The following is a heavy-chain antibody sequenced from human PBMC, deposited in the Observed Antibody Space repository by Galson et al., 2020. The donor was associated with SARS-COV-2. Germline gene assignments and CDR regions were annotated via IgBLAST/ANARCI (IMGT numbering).Heavy chain of an antibody. D-gene: IGHD3-22*01. CDR1: GGSFSGYY. Sequence: ETSETLSLTCAVYGGSFSGYYWSWIRQPPGKGLEWIGEINHSGITNYNPSLKSRVTISVDTSKNQFSLKLTSVTVADTAVYYCARVVDPSGYASGHDSWGQGTLVTVSS. CDR3: ARVVDPSGYASGHDS. J-gene: IGHJ5*02. CDR2: INHSGIT. V-gene: IGHV4-34*01.